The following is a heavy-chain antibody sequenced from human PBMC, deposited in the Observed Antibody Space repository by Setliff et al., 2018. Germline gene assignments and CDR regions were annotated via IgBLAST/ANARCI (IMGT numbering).Heavy chain of an antibody. D-gene: IGHD5-18*01. CDR2: LSSANNYI. CDR3: ASSRTWIPVLDY. Sequence: GGSLRLSCAASGFAFASYNMIWVRQAPGKGLEWVSSLSSANNYILYADSVKGRFTISRDNAKSSLYLQMNSLSAEDTAIYYCASSRTWIPVLDYCGQGTLVTSP. V-gene: IGHV3-21*01. J-gene: IGHJ4*02. CDR1: GFAFASYN.